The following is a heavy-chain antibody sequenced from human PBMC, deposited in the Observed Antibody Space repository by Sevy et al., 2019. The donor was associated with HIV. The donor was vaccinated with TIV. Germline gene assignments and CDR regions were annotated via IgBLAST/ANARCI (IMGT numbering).Heavy chain of an antibody. CDR3: ARGSSSWFGTVHY. D-gene: IGHD6-13*01. Sequence: GGSLRLSCAASGFIFSTYSMHWVRQAPGKGLEWVAAISYDGNNKYYADSVKGRFTISRDNAKNTLFLQVNSLRPEDTAVYYCARGSSSWFGTVHYWGQGTLVTVSS. CDR2: ISYDGNNK. V-gene: IGHV3-30-3*01. CDR1: GFIFSTYS. J-gene: IGHJ4*02.